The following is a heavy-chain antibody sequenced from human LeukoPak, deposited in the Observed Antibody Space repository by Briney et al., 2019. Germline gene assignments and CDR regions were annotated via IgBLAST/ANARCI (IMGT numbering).Heavy chain of an antibody. CDR2: ISAYNGNT. D-gene: IGHD2-2*01. J-gene: IGHJ6*03. CDR3: PGSRLYCSSTSCYRYYYMDV. Sequence: ASVKVSCKASGYTFTSYGISWVRQPPGQGLEWMGWISAYNGNTNYAQKLQGRVTMTTDTSTSTAYIELRSLTSDDTAVYYCPGSRLYCSSTSCYRYYYMDVWGKGTTVTVSS. CDR1: GYTFTSYG. V-gene: IGHV1-18*01.